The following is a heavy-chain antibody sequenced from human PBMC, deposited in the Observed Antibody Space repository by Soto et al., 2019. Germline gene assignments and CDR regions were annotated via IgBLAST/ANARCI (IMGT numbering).Heavy chain of an antibody. Sequence: QVQLQESGPGLVKPSETLSLTCTVSGGSISSYYWSWIRQPPGKGLELLGYIYYSGSTNYNPSLKSRVTVSVDTSKNQYSLKLSSVTAADTAVYYCARVSFYDFWSGYSSYYYYYMDVWGKGTTVTVSS. CDR1: GGSISSYY. CDR3: ARVSFYDFWSGYSSYYYYYMDV. V-gene: IGHV4-59*01. J-gene: IGHJ6*03. CDR2: IYYSGST. D-gene: IGHD3-3*01.